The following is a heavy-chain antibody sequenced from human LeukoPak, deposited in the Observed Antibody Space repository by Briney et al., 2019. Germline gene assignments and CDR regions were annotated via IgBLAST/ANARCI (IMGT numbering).Heavy chain of an antibody. CDR2: ISYDGSYK. V-gene: IGHV3-30*03. Sequence: PGGSLRLSCAASEFTFSTYGMHWVRQAPGKGLEWVAVISYDGSYKFYADSVKGRFTISRDNSKNTLYLQMNSLRAEDTAVYYCARGKVLYAAFDYWGQGTLVTVSS. J-gene: IGHJ4*02. D-gene: IGHD2-2*02. CDR3: ARGKVLYAAFDY. CDR1: EFTFSTYG.